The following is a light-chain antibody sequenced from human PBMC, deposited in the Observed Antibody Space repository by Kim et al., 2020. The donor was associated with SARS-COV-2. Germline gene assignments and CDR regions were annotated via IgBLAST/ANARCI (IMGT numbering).Light chain of an antibody. Sequence: IEMTQSAATLSVSPGEKATLSCRASQNISTSLAWYQRQPGQSPRLLIFGSSTRATGVPARFSGSGSGTTFTLTISSLQSEDFALYYCQEYESWPPAFTFGGGTKVDIK. J-gene: IGKJ4*01. V-gene: IGKV3-15*01. CDR1: QNISTS. CDR2: GSS. CDR3: QEYESWPPAFT.